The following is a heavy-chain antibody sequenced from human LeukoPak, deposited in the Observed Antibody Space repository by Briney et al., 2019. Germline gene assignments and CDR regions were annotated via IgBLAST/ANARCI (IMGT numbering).Heavy chain of an antibody. J-gene: IGHJ4*02. CDR3: AKDRAGYSGARGFDC. V-gene: IGHV3-23*01. D-gene: IGHD5-12*01. CDR2: ISARGVST. Sequence: GGSLRLSCTASGFTFDTYAMSWVRQAPGKGLEWVSGISARGVSTYYADSVKGRFNISRDNSKNTLFLQMNSLGAADTAVYYCAKDRAGYSGARGFDCWGQGTLVTVSS. CDR1: GFTFDTYA.